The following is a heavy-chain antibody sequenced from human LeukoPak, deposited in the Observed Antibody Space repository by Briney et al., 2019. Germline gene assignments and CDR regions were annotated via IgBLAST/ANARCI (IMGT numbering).Heavy chain of an antibody. CDR3: ARAPYCGGDCYAFFDY. D-gene: IGHD2-21*01. CDR2: NNHSGST. V-gene: IGHV4-34*01. Sequence: PSETLSLTCAVYGGSFSGYYWSWIRQPPGKGLEWIGENNHSGSTNYNPSLKSRVTISVDTSKNQFSLKLSSVTAADTAVYYCARAPYCGGDCYAFFDYWGQGTLVTVSS. J-gene: IGHJ4*02. CDR1: GGSFSGYY.